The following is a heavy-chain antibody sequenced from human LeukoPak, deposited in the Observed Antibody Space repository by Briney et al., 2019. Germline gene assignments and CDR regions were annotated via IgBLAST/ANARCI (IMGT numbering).Heavy chain of an antibody. D-gene: IGHD3-10*01. CDR2: IHYSGST. V-gene: IGHV4-59*08. CDR3: ARHKDAGTYPLDS. CDR1: GVSISGYY. J-gene: IGHJ4*02. Sequence: PSETLSLTCTVSGVSISGYYWSWIRQPPGKGLEWIACIHYSGSTKYNPSLESQLSISVDTSKNQFSLKVTSVTAAGTAVYYWARHKDAGTYPLDSWGQGTLVTVSP.